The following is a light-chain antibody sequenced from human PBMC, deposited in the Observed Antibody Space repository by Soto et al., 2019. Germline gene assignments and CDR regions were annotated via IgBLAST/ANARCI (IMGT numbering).Light chain of an antibody. CDR3: AAWDGALNGVV. Sequence: QPVLTQPPSASGTPGQTVTISCSGSTSNIGSNTVNWYHQVPGTAPKLLIYTNNLRPSGVPDRFSASVSGTSASLAISHLQSEDEGDFYCAAWDGALNGVVFGGGTKLTVL. CDR2: TNN. V-gene: IGLV1-44*01. CDR1: TSNIGSNT. J-gene: IGLJ3*02.